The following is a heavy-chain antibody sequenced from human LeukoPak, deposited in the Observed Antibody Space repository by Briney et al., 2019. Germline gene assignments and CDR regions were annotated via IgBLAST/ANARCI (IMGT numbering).Heavy chain of an antibody. CDR1: GYTFTGYY. V-gene: IGHV1-2*02. J-gene: IGHJ4*02. CDR3: ARDLGRYFGSYFGY. Sequence: ASVKVSCRASGYTFTGYYMHWVRQAPGQGLEGMGWIDPNSGGTNYAQKFQVRVTRTRDTSISTAYMELSSLRSDDTALYYCARDLGRYFGSYFGYWGQGTLVTVSS. CDR2: IDPNSGGT. D-gene: IGHD3-9*01.